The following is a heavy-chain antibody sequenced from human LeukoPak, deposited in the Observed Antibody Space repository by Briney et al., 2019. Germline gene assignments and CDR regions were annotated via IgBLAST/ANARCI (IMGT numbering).Heavy chain of an antibody. D-gene: IGHD5-18*01. CDR2: ISGSGGST. Sequence: GGSLRFSCAASGFTFSSYTMNWVRQAPGKGLEWVSGISGSGGSTYYADSVKGRFTISRDNSKNTMYLQMNSLRAEDTAVYYCAKLTAGYSYGYFDYWGQGTLVTVSS. V-gene: IGHV3-23*01. CDR3: AKLTAGYSYGYFDY. CDR1: GFTFSSYT. J-gene: IGHJ4*02.